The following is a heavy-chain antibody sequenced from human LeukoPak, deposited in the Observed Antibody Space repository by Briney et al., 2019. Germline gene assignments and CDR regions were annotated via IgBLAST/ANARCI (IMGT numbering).Heavy chain of an antibody. Sequence: PSETLSLTCTVAAGSISGYYWNWLRQPPGKGLEGIGYIYFSGSTNYNPSLTSRVTISIDTSKNQFSLKLSSVTAADTAVYYCARARRAVADYFDYWGQGTLVTVPS. V-gene: IGHV4-59*01. CDR2: IYFSGST. CDR3: ARARRAVADYFDY. D-gene: IGHD6-19*01. CDR1: AGSISGYY. J-gene: IGHJ4*02.